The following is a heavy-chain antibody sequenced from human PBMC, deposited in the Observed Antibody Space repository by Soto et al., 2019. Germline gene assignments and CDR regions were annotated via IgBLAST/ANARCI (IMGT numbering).Heavy chain of an antibody. Sequence: SETLSLTCTVSGGSVSSGSYYWSWIRQPPGKGLEWIGYIYYSGSTNYNPSLKSRVTISVDTSKNQFSLKLSSVTAADTAVYYCAIGYSSSWHQSYYFDYWGQGTLVTVSS. CDR2: IYYSGST. D-gene: IGHD6-13*01. J-gene: IGHJ4*02. CDR3: AIGYSSSWHQSYYFDY. CDR1: GGSVSSGSYY. V-gene: IGHV4-61*01.